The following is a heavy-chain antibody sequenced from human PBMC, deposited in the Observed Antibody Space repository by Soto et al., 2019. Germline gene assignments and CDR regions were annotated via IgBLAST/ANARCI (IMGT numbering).Heavy chain of an antibody. CDR2: IYYSGST. J-gene: IGHJ6*03. CDR1: GGSISSYY. D-gene: IGHD3-10*01. V-gene: IGHV4-59*08. CDR3: ARHNGGDDTMVRGVRYYYYYMDV. Sequence: SETLSLTCTVSGGSISSYYWSWIRQPPGKGLEWIGYIYYSGSTNYNPSLKSRVTISVDTSKNQFSLKLSSVTAADTAAYYCARHNGGDDTMVRGVRYYYYYMDVWGKGTTVTVSS.